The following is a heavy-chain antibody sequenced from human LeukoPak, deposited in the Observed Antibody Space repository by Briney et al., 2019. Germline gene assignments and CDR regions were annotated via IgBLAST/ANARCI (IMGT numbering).Heavy chain of an antibody. D-gene: IGHD2-2*03. V-gene: IGHV4-59*08. CDR2: IYYSGST. CDR3: ASGYFVHTFDF. J-gene: IGHJ4*02. Sequence: SETLSLTCTVSGGSISTYYWSWIRQPPGKGLEWIGYIYYSGSTNYNPSLKSRVTISVDTSKNQFSLKLTSVTAADTAIFYCASGYFVHTFDFWGQGTLGTVSS. CDR1: GGSISTYY.